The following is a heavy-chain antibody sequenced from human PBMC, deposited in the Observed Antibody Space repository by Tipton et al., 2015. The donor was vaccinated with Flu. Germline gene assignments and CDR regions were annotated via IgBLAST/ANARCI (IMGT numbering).Heavy chain of an antibody. Sequence: QLVQSGAEVRKPGASVKVSCRASGYSFTDYYIHWVRQAPGQGLEWMGRSDPDTGDAKYAQRFQGRVTMTRDTSISTAYMELSRLTSDDTAIYYCVREAYCSAASCYSFDYWGQGPLISVSS. D-gene: IGHD2-2*01. CDR2: SDPDTGDA. CDR1: GYSFTDYY. J-gene: IGHJ4*02. CDR3: VREAYCSAASCYSFDY. V-gene: IGHV1-2*06.